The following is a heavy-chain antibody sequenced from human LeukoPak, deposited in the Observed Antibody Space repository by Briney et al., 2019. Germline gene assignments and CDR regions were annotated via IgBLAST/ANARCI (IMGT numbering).Heavy chain of an antibody. CDR3: ARDRTIFEVVICPGQDYYWFDP. D-gene: IGHD3-3*01. Sequence: ASVKVSCKSSGYTFTSYYMHWVRQAPRQGLEWMGIVNPSDGSTSYAQKFQGRVTMTRDTSTSTIYMELSSLRSEDTAVYYCARDRTIFEVVICPGQDYYWFDPWGQGTLVTVSS. V-gene: IGHV1-46*01. CDR2: VNPSDGST. CDR1: GYTFTSYY. J-gene: IGHJ5*02.